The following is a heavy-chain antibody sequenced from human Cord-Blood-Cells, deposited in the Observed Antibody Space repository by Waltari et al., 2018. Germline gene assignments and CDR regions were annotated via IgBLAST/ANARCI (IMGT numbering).Heavy chain of an antibody. CDR1: GVSFSGYY. D-gene: IGHD6-6*01. J-gene: IGHJ6*02. CDR2: INHSGST. CDR3: ARDRQLVYYYYGMDV. Sequence: QVQLQQWGAGLLKPSETLSLTCAVYGVSFSGYYWSWIRQPPGKGLEWIGEINHSGSTNYNPSLKSRVTISVDTSKNQFSLKLSSVTAADTAVYYCARDRQLVYYYYGMDVWGQGTTVTVSS. V-gene: IGHV4-34*01.